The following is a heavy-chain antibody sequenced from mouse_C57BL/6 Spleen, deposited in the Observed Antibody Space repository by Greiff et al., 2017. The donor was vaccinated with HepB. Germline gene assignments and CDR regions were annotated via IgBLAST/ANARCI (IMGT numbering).Heavy chain of an antibody. J-gene: IGHJ2*01. CDR2: IYPSDSET. CDR3: ARSGGSSDY. CDR1: GYTFTSYW. D-gene: IGHD1-1*01. V-gene: IGHV1-61*01. Sequence: QVQLQQPGAELVRPGSSVKLSCKASGYTFTSYWMDWVKQRPGQGLEWIGNIYPSDSETHYNQKFKDKATLTVDKSSSTAYMQLSSLTSEDSAVYYCARSGGSSDYWGQGTTLTVSS.